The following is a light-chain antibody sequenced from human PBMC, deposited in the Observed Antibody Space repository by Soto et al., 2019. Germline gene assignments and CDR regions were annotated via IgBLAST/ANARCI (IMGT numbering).Light chain of an antibody. V-gene: IGLV2-14*01. CDR2: EVT. CDR3: GSWTTYRPYV. J-gene: IGLJ1*01. Sequence: QSVLTQPASVSGSPGQSITIPCTGTSSDIGNYNAVSWYQQHPGKAPKLILYEVTNRPSGVSDRCSGSKSGNTASLTISGLQAEDEADYYCGSWTTYRPYVFATGTKVTVL. CDR1: SSDIGNYNA.